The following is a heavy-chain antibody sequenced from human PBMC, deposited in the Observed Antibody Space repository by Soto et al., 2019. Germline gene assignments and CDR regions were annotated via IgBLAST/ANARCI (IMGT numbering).Heavy chain of an antibody. D-gene: IGHD3-10*01. V-gene: IGHV3-9*01. CDR3: ARGSSYASGLGQTWFDP. CDR1: GFIFDDYA. CDR2: ISWNGGTM. Sequence: EVQLVESGGGLVQPGRSLRLSCAASGFIFDDYAMHWVRQAPGKGLEWVSGISWNGGTMGYADSVKGRFTISRDNDKNSLYMKMNSLRPEDTALYYCARGSSYASGLGQTWFDPWGQGTLVTVSS. J-gene: IGHJ5*02.